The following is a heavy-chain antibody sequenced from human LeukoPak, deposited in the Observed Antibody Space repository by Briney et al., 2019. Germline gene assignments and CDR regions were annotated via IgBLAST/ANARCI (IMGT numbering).Heavy chain of an antibody. Sequence: QPGGSLRLSCAASGFTFSSYAMSWVRQAPGKGLEWVSAISGSGGSTYYADSVKGRITISRDNSKNTLYLQMNSLRAEDTAVYYCAKDPPSGIAAAGTSDWFDPWGQGTLVTVSS. CDR1: GFTFSSYA. CDR3: AKDPPSGIAAAGTSDWFDP. D-gene: IGHD6-13*01. J-gene: IGHJ5*02. CDR2: ISGSGGST. V-gene: IGHV3-23*01.